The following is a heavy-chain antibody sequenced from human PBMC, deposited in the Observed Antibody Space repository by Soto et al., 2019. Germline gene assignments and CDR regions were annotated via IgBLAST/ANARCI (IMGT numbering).Heavy chain of an antibody. D-gene: IGHD3-10*01. CDR1: GYTFTSYG. CDR3: ARDGSGSYYYYWLNGMDV. Sequence: QVQLVQSGAEVKKPGASVKVSCKASGYTFTSYGISWVRQAPGQGLEWMGWISAYNGNTNYAQKLQGRVTMTTDTSTSTDYMELRSLRSDDTAVYYCARDGSGSYYYYWLNGMDVWGQGTTVTVSS. J-gene: IGHJ6*02. CDR2: ISAYNGNT. V-gene: IGHV1-18*01.